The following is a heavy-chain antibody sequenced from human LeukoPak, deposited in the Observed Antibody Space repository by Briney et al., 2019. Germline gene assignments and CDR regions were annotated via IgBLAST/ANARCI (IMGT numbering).Heavy chain of an antibody. D-gene: IGHD3-16*02. V-gene: IGHV4-59*01. J-gene: IGHJ4*02. CDR2: IYYSGST. Sequence: SETLSLTCTVSGGSISSYYWSWIRQPPGKGLEWMGYIYYSGSTNYNPSLKSRVTISVDTSKNQFSLKLSSVTAADTAVYYCARDSFTYYDYVWGSYRSPGTFDYWGQGTLVTVSS. CDR1: GGSISSYY. CDR3: ARDSFTYYDYVWGSYRSPGTFDY.